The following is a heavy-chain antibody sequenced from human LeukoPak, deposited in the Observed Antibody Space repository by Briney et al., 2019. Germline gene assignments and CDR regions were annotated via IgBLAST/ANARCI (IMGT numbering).Heavy chain of an antibody. CDR1: GFTFSSYS. V-gene: IGHV3-21*04. D-gene: IGHD3-16*01. CDR3: AKDQHEYGVMAF. CDR2: ISSSSSYI. Sequence: GGSLRLSCAASGFTFSSYSMNWVRQAPGKGLEWVSSISSSSSYIYYADSVKGRFTISRDNAKNSLYLQMNSLRAEDTAVYYCAKDQHEYGVMAFWGQGTLVTVSS. J-gene: IGHJ4*02.